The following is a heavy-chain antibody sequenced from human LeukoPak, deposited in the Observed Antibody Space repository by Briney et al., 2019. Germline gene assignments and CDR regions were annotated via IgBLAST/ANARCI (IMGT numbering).Heavy chain of an antibody. CDR3: VRGYSFGPYGMDV. Sequence: WGSLSLSCSASGFPFSSYAMHWVRQAPGKGLEYVSAISDSGGSTYYADSVKGRFTISRDNSKNTLYLQMSSLRAEATAVYFCVRGYSFGPYGMDVWGQGTTVTVSS. CDR2: ISDSGGST. D-gene: IGHD2-15*01. J-gene: IGHJ6*02. V-gene: IGHV3-64D*09. CDR1: GFPFSSYA.